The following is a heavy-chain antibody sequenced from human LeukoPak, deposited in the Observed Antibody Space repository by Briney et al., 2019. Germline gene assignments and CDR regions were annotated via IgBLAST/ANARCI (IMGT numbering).Heavy chain of an antibody. J-gene: IGHJ5*02. D-gene: IGHD2-2*01. CDR2: VYHSGST. CDR3: ARAGYCSSTSCSGWFDP. Sequence: NPSEPLSLTCAVSGYSISSGYYWGWIRQPPGKGLEWIGSVYHSGSTYYNPSLKSRVTISVDTSKNQFSLKLSSVTAADTAVYYCARAGYCSSTSCSGWFDPWGQGTLVTVSS. V-gene: IGHV4-38-2*01. CDR1: GYSISSGYY.